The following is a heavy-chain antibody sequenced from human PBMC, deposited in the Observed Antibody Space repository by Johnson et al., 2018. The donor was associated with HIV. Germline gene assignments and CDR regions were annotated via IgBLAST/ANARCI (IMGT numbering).Heavy chain of an antibody. CDR1: GFTFSSYA. CDR2: ISYDGSNK. V-gene: IGHV3-30*04. CDR3: ARDILEYSSSVPEALDI. Sequence: QVQLVESGGGVVQPGRSLRLSCAASGFTFSSYAMHWVRQAPGKGLEWVAVISYDGSNKYYADSVKGRFTISRDNSKNKLYLQMNSLRAEDTAGYYCARDILEYSSSVPEALDIWGQWTMVTVSS. J-gene: IGHJ3*02. D-gene: IGHD6-6*01.